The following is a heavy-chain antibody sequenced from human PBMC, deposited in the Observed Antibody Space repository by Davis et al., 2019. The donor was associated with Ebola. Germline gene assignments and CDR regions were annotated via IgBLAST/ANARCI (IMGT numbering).Heavy chain of an antibody. D-gene: IGHD2/OR15-2a*01. CDR3: AGEYYSDY. V-gene: IGHV4-39*01. CDR2: AYYNGDT. Sequence: SETLSLTCTVSGGSISSSSFYWGWIRQPPGKGLEWIGIAYYNGDTYYNPSLSSRVTISLDTSKNQFSLKLSAVTAADTAVYYCAGEYYSDYWGQGTLVTVSS. J-gene: IGHJ4*02. CDR1: GGSISSSSFY.